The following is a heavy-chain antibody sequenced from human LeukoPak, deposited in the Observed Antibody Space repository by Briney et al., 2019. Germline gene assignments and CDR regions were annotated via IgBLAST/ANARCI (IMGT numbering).Heavy chain of an antibody. CDR3: AKNRGTGMAFYDY. Sequence: GGSLRLFCAASGFTFSTYAMTWVRRAPGKGLEWVSAISPSGGHIYYADSVKGRFTSSRDNSKSTLFLQMNNLRAEDTAIYYCAKNRGTGMAFYDYWGQGTQVTVSS. CDR1: GFTFSTYA. V-gene: IGHV3-23*01. D-gene: IGHD5-18*01. CDR2: ISPSGGHI. J-gene: IGHJ4*02.